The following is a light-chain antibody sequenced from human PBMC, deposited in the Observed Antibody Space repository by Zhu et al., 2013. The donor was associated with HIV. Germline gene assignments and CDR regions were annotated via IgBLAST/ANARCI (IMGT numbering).Light chain of an antibody. V-gene: IGKV1-39*01. CDR1: QNINNY. CDR2: RAS. CDR3: QQTYMTPIT. Sequence: DIQMTQSPSSLSASVGDRVTITCRASQNINNYVNWFQQKPGKVPNLLIYRASTLHDGVPSRFSGSESGRDFTLTIRGLQPEDFATYYCQQTYMTPITFGQGTRLEIK. J-gene: IGKJ5*01.